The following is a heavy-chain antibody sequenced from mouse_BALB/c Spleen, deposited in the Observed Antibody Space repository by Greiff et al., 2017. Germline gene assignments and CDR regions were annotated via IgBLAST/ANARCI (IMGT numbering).Heavy chain of an antibody. CDR2: ISSGGGST. CDR1: GFAFSSYD. Sequence: EVKLVESGGGLVKPGGSLKLSCAASGFAFSSYDMSWVRQTPEKRLEWVAYISSGGGSTYYPDTVKGRFTISRDNAKNTLYLQMSSLKSEDTAMYYCARRGLLRSFDYWGQGTTLTVSS. D-gene: IGHD1-1*01. CDR3: ARRGLLRSFDY. V-gene: IGHV5-12-1*01. J-gene: IGHJ2*01.